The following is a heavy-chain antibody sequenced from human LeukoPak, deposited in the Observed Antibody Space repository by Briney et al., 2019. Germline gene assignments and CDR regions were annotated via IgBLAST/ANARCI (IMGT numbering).Heavy chain of an antibody. V-gene: IGHV4-39*01. D-gene: IGHD2-15*01. CDR3: AKRGSGDGYYFDY. CDR1: GGSISSSSYY. Sequence: PSETLSLTCTVSGGSISSSSYYWAWIRQPPGKGLEWIGSMYYSGSTYYNPFLNSRVTRSIDTSKNQFSLKLSSVTAADTAVYYCAKRGSGDGYYFDYWGQGTLVTVSS. CDR2: MYYSGST. J-gene: IGHJ4*02.